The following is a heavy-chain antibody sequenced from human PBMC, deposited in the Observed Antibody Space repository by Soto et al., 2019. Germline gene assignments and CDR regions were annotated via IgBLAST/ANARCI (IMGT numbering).Heavy chain of an antibody. Sequence: QVQLQQWGAGMLKPSETLSLTCAVYGGSFSGYYWSWIRQPPGKGLEWIGEINHSGSTNYNPSLKSRVTILGDTSKNQFSLKLSSVTAADTAVYYCARGGRGLRYCCIDYWGQGTLVTVSS. J-gene: IGHJ4*02. CDR2: INHSGST. D-gene: IGHD3-9*01. CDR1: GGSFSGYY. CDR3: ARGGRGLRYCCIDY. V-gene: IGHV4-34*01.